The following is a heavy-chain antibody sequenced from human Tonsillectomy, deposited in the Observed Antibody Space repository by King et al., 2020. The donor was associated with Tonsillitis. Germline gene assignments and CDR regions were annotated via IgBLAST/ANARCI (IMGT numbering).Heavy chain of an antibody. J-gene: IGHJ3*01. CDR3: VKDMYACITIFGVVINDACDF. D-gene: IGHD3-3*01. Sequence: VQLVESGGGLVQPGRSLRLSCAASGFTFDEYAMHWGRQAPGKGLEWVSGISWNSGSIGYADSVKGRFTISRDNAKNSLYVQMNSLGVEDTALYYCVKDMYACITIFGVVINDACDFWGQGTMVTVSS. V-gene: IGHV3-9*01. CDR2: ISWNSGSI. CDR1: GFTFDEYA.